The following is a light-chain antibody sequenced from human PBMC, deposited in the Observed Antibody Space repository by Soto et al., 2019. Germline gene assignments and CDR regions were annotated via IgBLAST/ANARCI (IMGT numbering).Light chain of an antibody. J-gene: IGLJ2*01. CDR3: AAWDDSLSGVV. CDR1: SSNIGSNF. Sequence: QAVVTQPPSASGTPGQRVTISCSGSSSNIGSNFIYWYQQLPGTAPKLLIDRNNQRPSGVPDRFSGSKSGTSAFLAISGLRSEDEGDYHCAAWDDSLSGVVFGGGTKLTVL. CDR2: RNN. V-gene: IGLV1-47*01.